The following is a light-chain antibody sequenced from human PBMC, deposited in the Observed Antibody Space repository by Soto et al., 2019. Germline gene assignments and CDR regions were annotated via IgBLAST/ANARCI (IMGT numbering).Light chain of an antibody. CDR1: SSNIGAGYD. Sequence: QSVLTQPPSVSGAPGQRVTISCTGSSSNIGAGYDVHWYQQLPGTAPKLLIYGNSNRPSGVPDRFSGSKSGTSASLAITGLQAEDEADYYCQSYDTGLRTVFGGGTQLTVL. J-gene: IGLJ7*01. CDR3: QSYDTGLRTV. V-gene: IGLV1-40*01. CDR2: GNS.